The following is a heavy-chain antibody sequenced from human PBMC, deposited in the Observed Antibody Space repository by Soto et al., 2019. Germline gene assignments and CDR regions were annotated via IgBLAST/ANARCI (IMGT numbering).Heavy chain of an antibody. V-gene: IGHV3-53*01. D-gene: IGHD6-13*01. CDR3: ARGVKAAALEPAYYYYYGMDV. Sequence: EVQLVESGGGLIQPGGSLRLSCAASGFTVSSNYMSWVRQAPGKGLEWVSVIYSGGSTYYADSVKGRFTISRENSKNTLYLQMNSLRAEDTAVYYCARGVKAAALEPAYYYYYGMDVWGQGTTVTVSS. J-gene: IGHJ6*02. CDR1: GFTVSSNY. CDR2: IYSGGST.